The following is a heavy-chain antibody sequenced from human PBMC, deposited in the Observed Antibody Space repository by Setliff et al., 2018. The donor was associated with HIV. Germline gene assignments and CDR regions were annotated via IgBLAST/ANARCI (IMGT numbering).Heavy chain of an antibody. V-gene: IGHV3-74*01. Sequence: PGGSLRLSCAASGFTFDRYWMHWVRQAPGKGLVWVSRVNSDGSSKTYADSVKDRFTISRDNAKNTLYLQMNSLRAEDTGVYYCAGAYYYESSGYYWAYWGQGTLVTVSS. CDR3: AGAYYYESSGYYWAY. D-gene: IGHD3-22*01. J-gene: IGHJ4*02. CDR1: GFTFDRYW. CDR2: VNSDGSSK.